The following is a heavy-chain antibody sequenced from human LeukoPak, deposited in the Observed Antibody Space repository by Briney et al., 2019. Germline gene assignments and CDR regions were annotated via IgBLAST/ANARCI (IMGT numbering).Heavy chain of an antibody. J-gene: IGHJ4*02. CDR3: ARVAIAAFYFDS. Sequence: ASVKVSCKASDYTFTSYGITWVRQAPGQGLEWMGWISVYNGNTNYAQNLQGRVTMTTDTSTSTAYMELRSLRSDDTAVYYCARVAIAAFYFDSWGQGTLVSVSS. D-gene: IGHD6-13*01. V-gene: IGHV1-18*01. CDR1: DYTFTSYG. CDR2: ISVYNGNT.